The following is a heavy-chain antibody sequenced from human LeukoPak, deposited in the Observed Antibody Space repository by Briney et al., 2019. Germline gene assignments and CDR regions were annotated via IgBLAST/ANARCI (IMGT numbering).Heavy chain of an antibody. J-gene: IGHJ4*02. CDR3: ARHDILTGYAVDY. D-gene: IGHD3-9*01. CDR1: GGSISSYY. CDR2: IYYSGST. V-gene: IGHV4-59*08. Sequence: SETLSLTCTVSGGSISSYYWSWIRQPPGKGLEWIGYIYYSGSTNYNPSLRSRLTISVDTSKNQFSLKLSSVTAADTAVYYCARHDILTGYAVDYWGQGTLVTVSS.